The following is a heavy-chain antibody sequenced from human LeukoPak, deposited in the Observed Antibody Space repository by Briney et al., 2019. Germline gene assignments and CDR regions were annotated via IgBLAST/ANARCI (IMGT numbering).Heavy chain of an antibody. CDR1: GYTFTNYG. Sequence: ASVKVSCKTSGYTFTNYGISWVRQAPGQGLEWMGWISPYNGKTEFAQKFQGRVATTTDTSTTTVYMELRSLRSDDTAVYYCATGGSNWNYQYYFEYWGQGTLVTVSS. V-gene: IGHV1-18*01. D-gene: IGHD1-7*01. J-gene: IGHJ4*02. CDR2: ISPYNGKT. CDR3: ATGGSNWNYQYYFEY.